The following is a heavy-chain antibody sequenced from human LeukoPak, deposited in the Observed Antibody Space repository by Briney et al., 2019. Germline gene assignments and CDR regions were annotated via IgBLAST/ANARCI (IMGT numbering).Heavy chain of an antibody. D-gene: IGHD2-15*01. CDR2: ISYDGSNK. J-gene: IGHJ4*02. CDR3: ARGNKWSFDS. Sequence: PGRSLRLSCAASGFTFSSYVMYWVRQAPGKGLEWVAVISYDGSNKYYADSVKGRFTISRDNSKNTLYLQMNSLRPEDTAVYYCARGNKWSFDSWGQGALVTVSS. V-gene: IGHV3-30-3*01. CDR1: GFTFSSYV.